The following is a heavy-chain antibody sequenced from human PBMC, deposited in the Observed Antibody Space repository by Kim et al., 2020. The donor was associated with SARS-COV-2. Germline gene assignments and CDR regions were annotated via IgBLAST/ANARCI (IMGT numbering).Heavy chain of an antibody. V-gene: IGHV4-59*08. Sequence: SETLSRTCTVSGGSVSSYYWSWIRQPPGKGLEWIGYIYDSGSSNYNSSLKSRVTISVDTSKNQFSLKLTSVTAADTAVYYCARHGGITMIRGVLTAFDIWGQGTMVTVSS. CDR1: GGSVSSYY. CDR3: ARHGGITMIRGVLTAFDI. J-gene: IGHJ3*02. D-gene: IGHD3-10*01. CDR2: IYDSGSS.